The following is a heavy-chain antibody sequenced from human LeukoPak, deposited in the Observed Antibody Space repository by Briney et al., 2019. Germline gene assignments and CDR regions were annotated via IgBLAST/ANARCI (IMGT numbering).Heavy chain of an antibody. CDR1: GFSISTGLY. CDR2: IYHSAHT. J-gene: IGHJ4*02. CDR3: ARLSYYYVNNGYCYFDY. Sequence: SETLSLTCTVSGFSISTGLYWGWIRQSPGKGLEWIGHIYHSAHTYYNPSLKSRVTISVGTSKNQFSLNLTSVTAADTAVYYCARLSYYYVNNGYCYFDYWGQGTLATVSS. V-gene: IGHV4-38-2*02. D-gene: IGHD3-22*01.